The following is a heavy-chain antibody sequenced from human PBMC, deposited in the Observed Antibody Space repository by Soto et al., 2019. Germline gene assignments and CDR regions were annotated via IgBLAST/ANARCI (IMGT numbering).Heavy chain of an antibody. V-gene: IGHV1-69*08. J-gene: IGHJ6*02. CDR1: GGTFSSYT. CDR2: IIPILGIA. Sequence: QVQLVQSGAEVKKPGSSVKVSCKASGGTFSSYTISWVRQAPGQGLEWMGRIIPILGIANYAQTFQRRVTMAADRAPSTAYMELRGLSSEDTAVYYCAREGYYYGSGRYYYYGMDVWGQGTTVTVSS. CDR3: AREGYYYGSGRYYYYGMDV. D-gene: IGHD3-10*01.